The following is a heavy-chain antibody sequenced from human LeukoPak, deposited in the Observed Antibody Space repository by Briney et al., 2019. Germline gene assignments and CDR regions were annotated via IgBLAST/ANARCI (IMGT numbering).Heavy chain of an antibody. CDR1: GFTFSSYA. J-gene: IGHJ3*02. CDR2: ISGSGGST. V-gene: IGHV3-23*01. Sequence: GGSLRLSCAASGFTFSSYAMSWVRQAPGKGLEWVSAISGSGGSTYYADSVKGRFTISRDNSKNTLYLQMNSLRAEDTAVYYCAKIIAYCGGDCYSDAFDISGQGTMVTVSS. CDR3: AKIIAYCGGDCYSDAFDI. D-gene: IGHD2-21*02.